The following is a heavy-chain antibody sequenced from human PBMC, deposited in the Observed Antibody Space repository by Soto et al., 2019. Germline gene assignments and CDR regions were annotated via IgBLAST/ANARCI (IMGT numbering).Heavy chain of an antibody. D-gene: IGHD2-21*01. Sequence: QVRLQESGPGLVKPSETLSLTCSVSGAALNSGNYYWSWIRQVPGKGLEWIGHIYVTGAVDYNPSLRDRITIPQETSERQCSLNLRLVTAADTAVYYCARLRIATNNYKWFDPWGQGTLVTVSS. V-gene: IGHV4-31*03. CDR2: IYVTGAV. CDR1: GAALNSGNYY. CDR3: ARLRIATNNYKWFDP. J-gene: IGHJ5*02.